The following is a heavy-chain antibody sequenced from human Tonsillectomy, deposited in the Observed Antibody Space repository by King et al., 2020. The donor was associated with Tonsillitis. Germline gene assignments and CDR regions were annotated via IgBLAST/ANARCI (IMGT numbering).Heavy chain of an antibody. Sequence: VQLVESGAEVKKPGASVRVSCRTSGYTFTGYYMHWVRQAPGQGLEWMGWINPNSGGTNYGQKFQGRVTLTTDTSIPTPYTELNTTAYMELSRLTSDDTAGYYWASGGYCSGGSCYTDVDYWGQGTLVTVSS. CDR1: GYTFTGYY. CDR3: ASGGYCSGGSCYTDVDY. CDR2: INPNSGGT. V-gene: IGHV1-2*02. J-gene: IGHJ4*02. D-gene: IGHD2-15*01.